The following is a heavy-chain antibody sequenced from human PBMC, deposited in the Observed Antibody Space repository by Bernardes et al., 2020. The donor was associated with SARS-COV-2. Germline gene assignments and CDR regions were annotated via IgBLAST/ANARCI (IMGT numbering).Heavy chain of an antibody. CDR2: INPNSGGK. V-gene: IGHV1-2*02. Sequence: ASMKVSCKASGYTFTGYYMHWVRQAPGQGLEWMGWINPNSGGKNYAQKFQGRVTMTRDTSISTAYMELSRLRSDDTAVYYCARDSGNYGVLYYFDYWGQGTLVTVSS. J-gene: IGHJ4*02. D-gene: IGHD4-17*01. CDR3: ARDSGNYGVLYYFDY. CDR1: GYTFTGYY.